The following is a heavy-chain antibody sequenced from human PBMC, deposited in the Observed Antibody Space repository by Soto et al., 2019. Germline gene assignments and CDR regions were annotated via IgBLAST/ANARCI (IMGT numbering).Heavy chain of an antibody. CDR2: NYNGVST. D-gene: IGHD6-19*01. CDR3: ARASSCWYCFDR. CDR1: GYSIRSGYY. Sequence: SETLSLTCAVSGYSIRSGYYWSWSRQPPGEGLEWIGSNYNGVSTYYNPFLKSRVTILEEISKNKFSLKLSYVTAADTAVYYCARASSCWYCFDRWGPGTLVTVYS. J-gene: IGHJ4*02. V-gene: IGHV4-38-2*01.